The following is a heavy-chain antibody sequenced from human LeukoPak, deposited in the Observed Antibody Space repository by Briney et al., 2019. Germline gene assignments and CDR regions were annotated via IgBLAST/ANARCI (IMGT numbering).Heavy chain of an antibody. V-gene: IGHV4-30-2*01. D-gene: IGHD5-12*01. CDR3: ARLVATQKLYSWFDP. Sequence: SETLSLTCAVFGGSISSGGYSWSWIRQPPGKGLEWIGYIYQSGSTSYNPSLKSRITISVDRSKNQFSLKPISVTAADTAVYYCARLVATQKLYSWFDPWGQGTLVTVSS. CDR2: IYQSGST. CDR1: GGSISSGGYS. J-gene: IGHJ5*02.